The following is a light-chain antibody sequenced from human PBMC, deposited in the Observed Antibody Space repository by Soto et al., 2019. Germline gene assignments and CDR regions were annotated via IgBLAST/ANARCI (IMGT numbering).Light chain of an antibody. V-gene: IGKV1-27*01. CDR1: QGIRNF. CDR3: QKYSIVPV. Sequence: DIQMTQSPTSLSASVGDRVTITCRASQGIRNFVALYQQKLGKAPKLLIYAASTWHSGFPSRFSGSGSGTDFTLTINIPQPEDVATYSCQKYSIVPVFGPGTKVEIK. CDR2: AAS. J-gene: IGKJ3*01.